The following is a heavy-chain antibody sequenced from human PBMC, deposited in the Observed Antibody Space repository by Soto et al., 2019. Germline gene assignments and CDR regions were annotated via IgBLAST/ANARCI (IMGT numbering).Heavy chain of an antibody. CDR3: AKRSNTPAAMKSPFDY. Sequence: EVQVLDSGGGLVKPGGSLRLSCAASGFTFSNYAMSWVRQAPGKGLEWVSTISNSGGSTYYADSVKGRFTISRDNSKNTLYLQMNSLRAEDTAVYYCAKRSNTPAAMKSPFDYWGQGTLVTVSS. J-gene: IGHJ4*02. CDR2: ISNSGGST. CDR1: GFTFSNYA. D-gene: IGHD2-2*01. V-gene: IGHV3-23*01.